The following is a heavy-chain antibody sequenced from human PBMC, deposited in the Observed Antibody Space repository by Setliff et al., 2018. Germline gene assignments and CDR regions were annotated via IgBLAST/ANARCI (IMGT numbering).Heavy chain of an antibody. CDR3: ATVEAITIAAAGTTIFDY. V-gene: IGHV1-24*01. CDR2: FDPEDGET. CDR1: GYTLTELS. Sequence: GASVKVSCKVSGYTLTELSMHWVRQAPGKGLEWMGGFDPEDGETIYAQKFQGRVTMTEDTSTDTAYMELSSLRSEDTAVYYCATVEAITIAAAGTTIFDYWGQGTLVT. D-gene: IGHD6-13*01. J-gene: IGHJ4*02.